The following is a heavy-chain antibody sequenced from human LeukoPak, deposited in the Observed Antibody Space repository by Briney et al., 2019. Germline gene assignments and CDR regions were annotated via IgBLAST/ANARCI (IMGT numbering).Heavy chain of an antibody. CDR1: GGSISSYY. J-gene: IGHJ5*02. V-gene: IGHV4-59*01. CDR2: NYYSGST. Sequence: SETLSLTCTVSGGSISSYYWSWIRQPPGKGLEWIGYNYYSGSTNYNPSLKSRVTIPVDTSKNQFSLKLSSVTAADTAVYYCARATPDWFDPWGQGTLVTVSS. CDR3: ARATPDWFDP.